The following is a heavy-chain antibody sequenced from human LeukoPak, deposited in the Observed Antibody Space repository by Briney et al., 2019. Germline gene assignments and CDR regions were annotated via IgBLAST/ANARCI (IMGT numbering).Heavy chain of an antibody. CDR1: GGSISSYY. V-gene: IGHV4-59*01. CDR2: IYYSGST. J-gene: IGHJ4*02. D-gene: IGHD4-17*01. CDR3: ARETTTAIDY. Sequence: SETLFLTCTVSGGSISSYYWSWIRQPPGKGLEWIGYIYYSGSTNYNPSLKSRVTISVDTSKNQFSLKLSSVTAADTAVYYCARETTTAIDYWGQGTLVTVSS.